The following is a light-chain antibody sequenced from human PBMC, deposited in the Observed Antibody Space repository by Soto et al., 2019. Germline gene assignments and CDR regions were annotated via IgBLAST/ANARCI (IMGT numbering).Light chain of an antibody. CDR2: DVT. Sequence: QSALTQPHSVSGSPGQSVTISCTGTSSDVGSYNYVSWYQHHPGKAPKLIIYDVTDRPSGVPDRFSGSKSGNTASLTISGLQTEDEADYYCYSYAGRSYVFGTGTKVTVL. V-gene: IGLV2-11*01. CDR3: YSYAGRSYV. J-gene: IGLJ1*01. CDR1: SSDVGSYNY.